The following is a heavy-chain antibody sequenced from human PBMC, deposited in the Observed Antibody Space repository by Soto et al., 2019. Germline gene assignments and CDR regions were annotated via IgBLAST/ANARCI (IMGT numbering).Heavy chain of an antibody. Sequence: EASVKVSCKASGYTFTGYAMHWVRQAPGQRLEWMGWINAGNGNTKYSQKFQGRVTITRDTSASTAYMELRSLRSDDTAVYYCATFLTGHYDTLTGYDYYYGMDVWGRATTVTVSS. D-gene: IGHD3-9*01. V-gene: IGHV1-3*01. CDR2: INAGNGNT. J-gene: IGHJ6*02. CDR1: GYTFTGYA. CDR3: ATFLTGHYDTLTGYDYYYGMDV.